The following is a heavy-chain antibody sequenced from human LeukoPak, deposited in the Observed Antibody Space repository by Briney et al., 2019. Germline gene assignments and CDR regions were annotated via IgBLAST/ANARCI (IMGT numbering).Heavy chain of an antibody. J-gene: IGHJ4*02. V-gene: IGHV3-48*02. D-gene: IGHD2-21*01. CDR1: GFTFSAYH. CDR3: ARVWQDYSGVDY. Sequence: PGGSLRLSCAASGFTFSAYHINWVRQAPGKGLEWISYISTTETTIHYADSVKGRFAISRDNAKSSLYLQMNSLRDEDTAVYYCARVWQDYSGVDYWGQGTLVTVSS. CDR2: ISTTETTI.